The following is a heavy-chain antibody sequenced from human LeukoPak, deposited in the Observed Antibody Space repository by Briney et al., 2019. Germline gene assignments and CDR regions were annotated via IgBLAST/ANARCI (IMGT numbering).Heavy chain of an antibody. V-gene: IGHV3-7*01. J-gene: IGHJ5*02. CDR2: IKQDGSET. CDR1: GFTFSTSW. CDR3: ARKLYYYHSSAAGWFDP. D-gene: IGHD3-22*01. Sequence: GGSLRLSCAASGFTFSTSWMTWVRQAPGKGLEWVANIKQDGSETYYVDSVKGRFTISRDNAKNSLYLQMNSLRAEDTAVYHCARKLYYYHSSAAGWFDPWGQGTLVTVSS.